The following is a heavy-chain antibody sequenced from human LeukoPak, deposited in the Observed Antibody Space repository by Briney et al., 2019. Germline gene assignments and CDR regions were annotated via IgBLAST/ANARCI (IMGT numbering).Heavy chain of an antibody. CDR3: ARSPGRGYDFWSGYFSDAFDI. CDR2: IYHSGST. V-gene: IGHV4-38-2*02. CDR1: GYSISIGYY. Sequence: PSETLSLTCTVYGYSISIGYYWGWIRQPPGKGLEWIGSIYHSGSTYYNPSLKSRVTISVDTSKNQFSLKLSSVTAADTAVYYCARSPGRGYDFWSGYFSDAFDIWGQGTMVTVSS. D-gene: IGHD3-3*01. J-gene: IGHJ3*02.